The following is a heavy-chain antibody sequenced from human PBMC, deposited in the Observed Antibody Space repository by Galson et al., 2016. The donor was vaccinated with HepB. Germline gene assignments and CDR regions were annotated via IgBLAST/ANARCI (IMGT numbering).Heavy chain of an antibody. CDR1: GFTFNTYA. Sequence: SLRLSCAASGFTFNTYAMSWVRQAPGKGLEWVSSISGAGGSTYYADSVKGLFNISRDNSRNTLYLQMHSLRAEDTAIYYCAKGNTVTTRHFDYWVQGTLV. V-gene: IGHV3-23*01. CDR2: ISGAGGST. D-gene: IGHD4-17*01. J-gene: IGHJ4*02. CDR3: AKGNTVTTRHFDY.